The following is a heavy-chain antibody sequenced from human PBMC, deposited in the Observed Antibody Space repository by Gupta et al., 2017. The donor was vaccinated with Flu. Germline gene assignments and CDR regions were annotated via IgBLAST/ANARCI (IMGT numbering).Heavy chain of an antibody. J-gene: IGHJ6*02. CDR1: GFSFSTYA. CDR3: AKNRLSDFRSFAMDV. D-gene: IGHD2-21*01. CDR2: ISYDGSNK. Sequence: QAQLVESGGGVVQPGKSLRLSCAASGFSFSTYAMNWVRQAPGKGLEWVAVISYDGSNKNYADSVKGRFTISRDSSKNTLYLQMDSLRAADTAVYYCAKNRLSDFRSFAMDVWGQGTTVTVS. V-gene: IGHV3-30*18.